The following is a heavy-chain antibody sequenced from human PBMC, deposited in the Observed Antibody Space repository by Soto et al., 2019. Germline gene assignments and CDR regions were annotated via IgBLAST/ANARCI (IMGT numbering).Heavy chain of an antibody. V-gene: IGHV3-9*01. D-gene: IGHD4-17*01. Sequence: GGSLRLSCAASGFTFSDYYMHWVRRAPGKGLEWVSGISWNSGSIGYADSVKGRFTISRDNAKNSLYLQMNSLRAEDTALYYCAKDRYGDYLRVHAFDIWGQGTMVTVSS. CDR3: AKDRYGDYLRVHAFDI. CDR2: ISWNSGSI. J-gene: IGHJ3*02. CDR1: GFTFSDYY.